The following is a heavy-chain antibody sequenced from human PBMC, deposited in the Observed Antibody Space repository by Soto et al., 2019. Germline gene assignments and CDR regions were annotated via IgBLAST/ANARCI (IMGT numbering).Heavy chain of an antibody. CDR2: INHSGST. V-gene: IGHV4-34*01. CDR3: AREYQYFYGSSRNPSDY. Sequence: LPLTCAVYGGSFSHYYWNRICQPPGKGLEWIGEINHSGSTNYNPSLKSRVTISVDTSKNQFSLKLSSVTAADTAVYYCAREYQYFYGSSRNPSDYWGQGTLVTVSS. CDR1: GGSFSHYY. D-gene: IGHD3-22*01. J-gene: IGHJ4*02.